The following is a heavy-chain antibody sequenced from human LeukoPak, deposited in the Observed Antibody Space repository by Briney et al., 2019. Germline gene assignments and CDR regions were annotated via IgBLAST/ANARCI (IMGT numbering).Heavy chain of an antibody. Sequence: SETLSLTCTVSGYSISSGYYWGWIRQPPGKGLEWIGTMYHTGSTYYNSSLKSRVTILVDTSKNLFSLKLSSVTAADTAVYYCARAFSSGYVLDYWGQGTLVTVSS. CDR3: ARAFSSGYVLDY. D-gene: IGHD5-12*01. CDR2: MYHTGST. V-gene: IGHV4-38-2*02. CDR1: GYSISSGYY. J-gene: IGHJ4*02.